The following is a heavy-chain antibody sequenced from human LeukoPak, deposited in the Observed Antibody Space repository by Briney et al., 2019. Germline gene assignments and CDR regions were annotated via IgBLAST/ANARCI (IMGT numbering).Heavy chain of an antibody. D-gene: IGHD1-1*01. CDR2: ISASGGST. CDR3: AKHAGTTRQTKDY. CDR1: GVIFNNYA. J-gene: IGHJ4*02. V-gene: IGHV3-23*01. Sequence: GGSLRLSCAVSGVIFNNYAMSWVRQAPGRGLEWVSVISASGGSTYYADSVKGRFTISRDNSNNRLYLEMNSLRAEDTAVYYCAKHAGTTRQTKDYWGQGTPVTVSS.